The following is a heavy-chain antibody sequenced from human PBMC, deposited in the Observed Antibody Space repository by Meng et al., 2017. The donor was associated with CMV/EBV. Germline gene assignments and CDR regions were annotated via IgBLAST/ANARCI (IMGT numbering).Heavy chain of an antibody. V-gene: IGHV1-46*01. CDR2: INPSGGST. D-gene: IGHD2-2*01. CDR1: GYTFTSYY. J-gene: IGHJ2*01. Sequence: ASVKVSCKASGYTFTSYYMHWVRQAPGQGLEWMGIINPSGGSTSYAQKFQGRVTMTRDTSTSTVYMELSSLRSEDRAVYYCARSGSTTSQQPGYFDLWGRGTLVTVSS. CDR3: ARSGSTTSQQPGYFDL.